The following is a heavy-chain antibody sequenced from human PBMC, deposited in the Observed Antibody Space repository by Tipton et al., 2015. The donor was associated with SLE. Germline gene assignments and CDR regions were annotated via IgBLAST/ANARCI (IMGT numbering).Heavy chain of an antibody. CDR3: ARANPHIVVVPAAIKHYYYYMDV. V-gene: IGHV1-46*01. D-gene: IGHD2-2*02. J-gene: IGHJ6*03. CDR2: INPSGGST. CDR1: GYTFTSYY. Sequence: QSGAEVKKPGASVKVSCKASGYTFTSYYMHWVRQAPGQGLEWMGIINPSGGSTSYAQKFQGRVTMTRNTSISTAYMELSSLRSEDTAVYYCARANPHIVVVPAAIKHYYYYMDVWGKGTTVTVSS.